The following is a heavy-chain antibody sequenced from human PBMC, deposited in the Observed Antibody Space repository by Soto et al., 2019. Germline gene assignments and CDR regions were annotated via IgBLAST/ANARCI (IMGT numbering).Heavy chain of an antibody. V-gene: IGHV1-18*01. Sequence: QVQLVQSGAEVKKPGASVKVSCKASGYTFTSYGICWVRQAPGQGLEWMGGISGYNGNTNYAQNLQGRVTMTTDTSTSTVYMELRSLRSDDTAVYYCARRCSSTSCLDLWGRGTLVIVSS. CDR1: GYTFTSYG. CDR3: ARRCSSTSCLDL. J-gene: IGHJ2*01. D-gene: IGHD2-2*01. CDR2: ISGYNGNT.